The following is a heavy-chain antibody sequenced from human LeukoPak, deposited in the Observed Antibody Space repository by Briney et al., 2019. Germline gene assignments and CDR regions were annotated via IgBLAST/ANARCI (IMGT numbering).Heavy chain of an antibody. CDR2: ISYDGSNK. Sequence: PGRSLRLSCAASGFTFSSYAMHWVRQAPGKGLEWVAVISYDGSNKYYADSVKGRFTIFRDNSKNTLYLQMNSLRAEDTAVYYCARDPSYSSSSFYFDYWGQGTLVTVSS. V-gene: IGHV3-30-3*01. CDR3: ARDPSYSSSSFYFDY. D-gene: IGHD6-6*01. CDR1: GFTFSSYA. J-gene: IGHJ4*02.